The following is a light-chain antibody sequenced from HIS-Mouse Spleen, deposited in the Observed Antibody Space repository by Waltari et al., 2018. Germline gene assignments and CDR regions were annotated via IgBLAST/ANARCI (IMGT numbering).Light chain of an antibody. CDR1: QSVSSSY. CDR2: GAS. CDR3: QQYGSSPFT. Sequence: VLPQSPGTLSLSPGERATLPCSASQSVSSSYLAWYQQKPGQAPRPRIYGASSRATGIPDRFSGSGSGTDFTLTISRLEPEDFAVYYCQQYGSSPFTFGPGTKVDIK. V-gene: IGKV3-20*01. J-gene: IGKJ3*01.